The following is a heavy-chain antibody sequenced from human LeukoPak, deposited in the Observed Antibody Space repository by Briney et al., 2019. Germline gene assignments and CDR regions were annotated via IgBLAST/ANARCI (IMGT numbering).Heavy chain of an antibody. CDR2: IYTSGST. CDR3: ARGAEAGTTIDY. Sequence: SETLSLTCTVSGGSISSTGYYWSWIRQPAGKGLEWIGRIYTSGSTNYNPSLKSRVTMSVDTSKNQFSLKLSSVTAADTAVYYCARGAEAGTTIDYWGQGTLVTVSS. D-gene: IGHD1-1*01. J-gene: IGHJ4*02. V-gene: IGHV4-61*02. CDR1: GGSISSTGYY.